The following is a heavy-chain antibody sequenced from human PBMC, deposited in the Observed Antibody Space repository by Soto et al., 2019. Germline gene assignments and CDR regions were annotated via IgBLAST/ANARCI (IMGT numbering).Heavy chain of an antibody. D-gene: IGHD6-13*01. J-gene: IGHJ6*02. CDR2: IIPIFGTA. CDR1: GGTFSSYA. Sequence: QVQLVQSGAEVKKPGSSVKVSCKASGGTFSSYAISWVRQAPGQGLEWMGGIIPIFGTANYAQKFQGRVTITAAESTSTAYMELSSLRSEDTAVYYCARNIAAAGKVYYGMDVWGQGTTVTVSS. CDR3: ARNIAAAGKVYYGMDV. V-gene: IGHV1-69*12.